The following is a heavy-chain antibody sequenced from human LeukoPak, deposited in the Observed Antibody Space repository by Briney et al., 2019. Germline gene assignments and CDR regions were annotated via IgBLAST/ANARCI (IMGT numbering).Heavy chain of an antibody. D-gene: IGHD6-19*01. J-gene: IGHJ4*02. CDR3: AKDLRRTPYSSGWYGRDYYFDY. CDR1: GSTFDDYT. Sequence: GESLRLSCAASGSTFDDYTMHWVRQAPGKGLEWVSLISWDGGSTYYADSVKGRFTISRDNSKNSLYLQMNSLRTEDTALYYCAKDLRRTPYSSGWYGRDYYFDYWGQGTLVTVSS. CDR2: ISWDGGST. V-gene: IGHV3-43*01.